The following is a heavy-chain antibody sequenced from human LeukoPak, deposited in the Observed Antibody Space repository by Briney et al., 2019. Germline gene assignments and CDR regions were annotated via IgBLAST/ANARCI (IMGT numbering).Heavy chain of an antibody. CDR2: IYSGGST. CDR1: GFTVSSNY. Sequence: GGSLRLSCAASGFTVSSNYMTWVRQAPGKGLAWVSVIYSGGSTYYADSVKGRFTISRDNSKNTLYLQMSSLSAEDTAVYYCARTTTPHYYGSGSYALGYWGQGTLVTVPS. CDR3: ARTTTPHYYGSGSYALGY. V-gene: IGHV3-53*05. D-gene: IGHD3-10*01. J-gene: IGHJ4*02.